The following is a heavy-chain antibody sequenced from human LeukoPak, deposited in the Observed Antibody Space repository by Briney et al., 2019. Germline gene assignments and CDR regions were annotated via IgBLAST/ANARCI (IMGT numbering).Heavy chain of an antibody. Sequence: PGGSRRLSWAASGFTFSSYRMNWVRHAPGEGLGWVSSIDTRSRYIFYGDSVKGRFTIYRHNAKNSLYLQVNSLRAEDTAVYYCARRAKTERGHSYGLDYWGQGTVVTVSP. CDR2: IDTRSRYI. J-gene: IGHJ4*02. CDR3: ARRAKTERGHSYGLDY. D-gene: IGHD5-18*01. CDR1: GFTFSSYR. V-gene: IGHV3-21*01.